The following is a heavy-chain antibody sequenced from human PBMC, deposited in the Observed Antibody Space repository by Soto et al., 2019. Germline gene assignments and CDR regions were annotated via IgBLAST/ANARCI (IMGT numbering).Heavy chain of an antibody. Sequence: GGSLRLSCAASGFTVSNNYMSWVRQAPGKGLEWVSSISKSGDSTYYADSVKGRFTTSRDNSKNTLYLQMNSLRAEDTAIYYCAKGSFGFDYWGQGTLVTVSS. D-gene: IGHD3-10*01. J-gene: IGHJ4*02. V-gene: IGHV3-23*01. CDR3: AKGSFGFDY. CDR1: GFTVSNNY. CDR2: ISKSGDST.